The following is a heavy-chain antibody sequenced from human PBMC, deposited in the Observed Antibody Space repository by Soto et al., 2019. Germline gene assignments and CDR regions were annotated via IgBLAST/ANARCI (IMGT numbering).Heavy chain of an antibody. D-gene: IGHD2-2*01. V-gene: IGHV3-23*01. CDR2: IRDSGST. Sequence: EVQLLESGGGLVQPGGSLRLSCTASGFTFSTYAMSWVRQAPGKGLEWVSPIRDSGSTYYADSVKGRFTISRDNSKNTLYLEMNSLRAEDTAVYYCAKDKGGRYCSRTSCLYSFDYWGQGTLVTVSS. CDR3: AKDKGGRYCSRTSCLYSFDY. J-gene: IGHJ4*02. CDR1: GFTFSTYA.